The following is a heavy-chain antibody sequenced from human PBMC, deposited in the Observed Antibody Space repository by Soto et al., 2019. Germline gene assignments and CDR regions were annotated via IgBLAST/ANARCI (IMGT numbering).Heavy chain of an antibody. D-gene: IGHD4-17*01. CDR3: AALRGDYVPNGRPFAI. CDR2: ISSSSTYT. CDR1: GFTFSDYY. J-gene: IGHJ3*02. V-gene: IGHV3-11*06. Sequence: QVHLVESGGGLVKPGGSLTLSCAASGFTFSDYYMIWIRQAPGKGPEWVSSISSSSTYTKYAGSVKGRFTISRDTAKKTLYLQINSLRDEDTAVYYCAALRGDYVPNGRPFAIWGQGAAVTVSS.